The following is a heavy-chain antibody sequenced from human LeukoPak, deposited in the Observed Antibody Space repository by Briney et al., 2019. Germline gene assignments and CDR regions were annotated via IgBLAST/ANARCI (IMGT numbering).Heavy chain of an antibody. CDR1: GDSLSTYH. CDR3: ARDRRHSYGAYLDP. J-gene: IGHJ5*02. CDR2: IYNGGST. V-gene: IGHV4-59*01. D-gene: IGHD5-18*01. Sequence: SETLSLTCTVSGDSLSTYHWNWVRQPPGKGLEWIGDIYNGGSTNYNPSLESRVTISLDTSKNRFPLKLTSVTAADTAVYYCARDRRHSYGAYLDPWGRGTLVTVSA.